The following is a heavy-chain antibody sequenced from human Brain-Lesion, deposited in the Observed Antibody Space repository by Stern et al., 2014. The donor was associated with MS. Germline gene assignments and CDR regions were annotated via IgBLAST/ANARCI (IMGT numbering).Heavy chain of an antibody. D-gene: IGHD1-1*01. CDR3: VAGAQLWL. CDR1: GFTFSQDW. Sequence: EVQLVESGGGLVKSGGSLRLSCAASGFTFSQDWMGWVRQVPGKGLEWVGHIKSRTDGGTANYAASVKDRFTVSRDNSANMLYLQMNSLTIEDTAVYYCVAGAQLWLWGQGTLVTVSS. V-gene: IGHV3-15*01. J-gene: IGHJ4*02. CDR2: IKSRTDGGTA.